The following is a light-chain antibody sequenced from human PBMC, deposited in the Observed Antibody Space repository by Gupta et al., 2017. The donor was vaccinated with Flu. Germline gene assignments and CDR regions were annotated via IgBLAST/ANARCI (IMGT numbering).Light chain of an antibody. Sequence: QSVLTQPPSASATPGQRVTISCSGSRPNIGRNFLYWYQQFPGTAPKVLIYRNDQRPSGVPDRFSGSKSGTSASLAISGLRSDDDADYYCATWDDSLGGLVFGGGTTLSVL. J-gene: IGLJ3*02. CDR1: RPNIGRNF. CDR3: ATWDDSLGGLV. V-gene: IGLV1-47*01. CDR2: RND.